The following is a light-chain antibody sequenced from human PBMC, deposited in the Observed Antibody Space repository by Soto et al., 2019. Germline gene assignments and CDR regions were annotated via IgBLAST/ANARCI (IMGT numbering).Light chain of an antibody. CDR2: DAS. Sequence: DIVLTQSPGTLSLSPGERATLSCRASQIVITRYLAWYQQKPGQAPRLLIFDASTRATGIPDRFSGSGSGTDFNLTINRLDPADSAVYYCQQYGSSITFGGGTKVELK. CDR1: QIVITRY. J-gene: IGKJ4*01. V-gene: IGKV3-20*01. CDR3: QQYGSSIT.